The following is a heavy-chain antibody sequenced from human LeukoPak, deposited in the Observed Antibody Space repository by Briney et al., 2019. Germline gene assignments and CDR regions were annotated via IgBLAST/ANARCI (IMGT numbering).Heavy chain of an antibody. Sequence: SETLSLTCTVSGGSISSYYWSWIRQPPGKGLEWIGYIYYSGSTNYNPSLKSRVTISVDTSKNQFSLKLSSVTAAATAVYYCARGYGSRRGFDYWGQGTLVTVSS. V-gene: IGHV4-59*12. CDR2: IYYSGST. CDR3: ARGYGSRRGFDY. J-gene: IGHJ4*02. D-gene: IGHD1-14*01. CDR1: GGSISSYY.